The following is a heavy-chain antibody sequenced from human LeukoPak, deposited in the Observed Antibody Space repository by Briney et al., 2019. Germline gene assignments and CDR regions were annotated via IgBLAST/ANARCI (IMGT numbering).Heavy chain of an antibody. Sequence: GGSLRLSCAASGFTFSSYGMHWVRQAPGKGLEWVAVISYDGSNKYYADPVKGRFTISRDNSKNTLYLQMNSLRAEDTAVYYCAKIHTSRGAFDIWGQGTMVTVSS. V-gene: IGHV3-30*18. CDR2: ISYDGSNK. J-gene: IGHJ3*02. CDR1: GFTFSSYG. CDR3: AKIHTSRGAFDI. D-gene: IGHD3-10*01.